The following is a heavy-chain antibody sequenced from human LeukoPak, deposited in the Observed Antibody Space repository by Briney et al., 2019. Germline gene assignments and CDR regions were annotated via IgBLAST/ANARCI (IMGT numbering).Heavy chain of an antibody. CDR2: INHSGST. D-gene: IGHD2-2*01. Sequence: SETLSLTRAVYGGSFSGYCWSWIRQPPGKGLEWIGEINHSGSTNYNPSLKSRVTISVDTSKNQFSLKLSSVTAADTAVYYCARDGSTSRGAFDIWGQGTMVTVSS. V-gene: IGHV4-34*01. J-gene: IGHJ3*02. CDR3: ARDGSTSRGAFDI. CDR1: GGSFSGYC.